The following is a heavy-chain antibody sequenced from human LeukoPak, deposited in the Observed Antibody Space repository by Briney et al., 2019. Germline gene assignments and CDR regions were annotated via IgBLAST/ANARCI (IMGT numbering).Heavy chain of an antibody. CDR2: IYYSGTT. D-gene: IGHD1-26*01. J-gene: IGHJ4*02. CDR3: ARASGSYYHFDY. CDR1: GGSISSSSHY. V-gene: IGHV4-39*07. Sequence: SETLSLTCTVFGGSISSSSHYWGWIRQPPGKGLEWIGSIYYSGTTYYNPSLKSRVTISVDTSKNQFSLKLSSVTAADTAVYYCARASGSYYHFDYWGQGTLVTVSS.